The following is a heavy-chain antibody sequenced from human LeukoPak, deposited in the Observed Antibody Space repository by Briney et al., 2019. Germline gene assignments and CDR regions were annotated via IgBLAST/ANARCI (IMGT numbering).Heavy chain of an antibody. CDR2: INQNGREN. CDR1: GFTFRTYW. D-gene: IGHD5-24*01. Sequence: PGGSLRLSCAASGFTFRTYWMRWARQAPGKGLEWVASINQNGRENYYVDSVKGRFTISRDNAKNSLYLQMNSLTAEDTAVYYCAKFGRMATIPDAFDIWGQGTMVTVSS. J-gene: IGHJ3*02. V-gene: IGHV3-7*03. CDR3: AKFGRMATIPDAFDI.